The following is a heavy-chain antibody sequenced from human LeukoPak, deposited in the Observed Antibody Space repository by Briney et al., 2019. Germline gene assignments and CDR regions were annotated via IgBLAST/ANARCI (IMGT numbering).Heavy chain of an antibody. Sequence: PGGSLRLSCAAAGFTFSSYSMHGVRQAPGKGLEWVAVIWYDGSNKFYADSVKGRFTISRDNPKNTLYLQRNSLRAEDTAVYYCARDRAAADLDYWGQGTLVTVSS. J-gene: IGHJ4*02. CDR3: ARDRAAADLDY. D-gene: IGHD6-13*01. CDR2: IWYDGSNK. CDR1: GFTFSSYS. V-gene: IGHV3-33*01.